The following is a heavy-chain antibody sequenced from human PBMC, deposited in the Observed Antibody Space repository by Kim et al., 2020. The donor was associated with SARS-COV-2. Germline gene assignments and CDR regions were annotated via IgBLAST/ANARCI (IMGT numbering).Heavy chain of an antibody. D-gene: IGHD2-8*01. CDR3: ARDWRTSSSTHPYNWFDP. CDR2: INPYSGGT. CDR1: GYTFTAYY. V-gene: IGHV1-2*06. J-gene: IGHJ5*02. Sequence: ASVKVSCKTSGYTFTAYYLHWVRQAPGQGLEWMGRINPYSGGTDYAQKFQGRVTMTRDTSISTAYMELTRLRSDDTAVYYCARDWRTSSSTHPYNWFDPWGQGTLVTVSS.